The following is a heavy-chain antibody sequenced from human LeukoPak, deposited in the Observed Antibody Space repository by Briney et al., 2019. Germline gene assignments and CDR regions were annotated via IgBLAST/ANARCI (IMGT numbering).Heavy chain of an antibody. CDR1: GFTFSTYA. CDR3: AKEATFMGPIDY. D-gene: IGHD3-10*01. Sequence: GGSLRLSCAGSGFTFSTYAMSWVRQGPGKGLEWVAAISGDAGSIWYADSVKGRFTISRDNSKNTLYLQMNSLRAEDTAVYYCAKEATFMGPIDYWGQGILVTVSS. CDR2: ISGDAGSI. J-gene: IGHJ4*02. V-gene: IGHV3-23*01.